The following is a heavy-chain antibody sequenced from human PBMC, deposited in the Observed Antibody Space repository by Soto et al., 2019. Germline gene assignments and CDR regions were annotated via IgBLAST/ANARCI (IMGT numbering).Heavy chain of an antibody. CDR3: ARNPRRAPNWFDP. CDR2: IYYSGST. CDR1: GGSISSYY. Sequence: PSETLSLTCPVSGGSISSYYWSWIRQPPGKGLEWIGYIYYSGSTNYNPSLKSRVTISVDTSKNQFSLKLSSVTAADTAVYYCARNPRRAPNWFDPWGQGTLVTVSS. J-gene: IGHJ5*02. V-gene: IGHV4-59*01.